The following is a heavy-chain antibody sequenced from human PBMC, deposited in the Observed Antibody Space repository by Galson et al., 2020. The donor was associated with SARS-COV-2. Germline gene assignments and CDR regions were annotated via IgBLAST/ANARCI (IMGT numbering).Heavy chain of an antibody. CDR1: GYRFTSYG. D-gene: IGHD3-10*01. Sequence: ASVKVSCKTSGYRFTSYGISWVRQAPGQGLEWTGWISAYNGNTNYAQKFQGRVTLTTETSTSTAYMDLRSLRSDDTAVYYCARSGDDYGSVSFSYWGQGTLVTVSS. J-gene: IGHJ4*02. CDR3: ARSGDDYGSVSFSY. CDR2: ISAYNGNT. V-gene: IGHV1-18*01.